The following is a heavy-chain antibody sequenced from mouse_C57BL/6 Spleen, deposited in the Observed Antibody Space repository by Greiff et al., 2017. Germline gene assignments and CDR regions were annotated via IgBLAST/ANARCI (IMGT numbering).Heavy chain of an antibody. D-gene: IGHD1-1*01. V-gene: IGHV5-9*01. J-gene: IGHJ2*01. CDR3: ARLTVVAYYFDY. CDR1: GFTFSSYT. CDR2: ISGGGGNT. Sequence: EVQGVESGGGLVKPGGSLKLSCAASGFTFSSYTMSWVRQTPEKRLEWVATISGGGGNTYYPDSVKGRFTISRDNAKNTLYLQMSSLRSEDTALYYCARLTVVAYYFDYWGQGTTLTVSS.